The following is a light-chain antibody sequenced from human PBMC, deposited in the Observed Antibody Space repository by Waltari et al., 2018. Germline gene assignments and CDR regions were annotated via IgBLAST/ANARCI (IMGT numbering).Light chain of an antibody. CDR1: RPNLGSNY. CDR2: RNN. J-gene: IGLJ3*02. Sequence: QSVLTQPPSASGTPGQRVTISCSGRRPNLGSNYVYCYQHVPGAAPKPLIYRNNQRPSGVPDRFSGSKSGTSASLAISGLRSEDDAYYYCAAWDDRLSRWLLGGGTKLTVL. CDR3: AAWDDRLSRWL. V-gene: IGLV1-47*01.